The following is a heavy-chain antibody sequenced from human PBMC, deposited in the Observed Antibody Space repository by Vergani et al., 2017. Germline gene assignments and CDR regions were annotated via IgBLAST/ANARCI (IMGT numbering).Heavy chain of an antibody. Sequence: VQLVESGGGVVQPGRSLRLSCAASGFTFSSYAMTWVRQAPGKGLEWVSTISSDGGSTYYADSVKGRFTISRDNSKNTLSLQMNSLTAEDTAVYYCAKAPYDILTGYYKVPYYYYMDVWGKGTTVTVSS. V-gene: IGHV3-23*04. CDR3: AKAPYDILTGYYKVPYYYYMDV. CDR1: GFTFSSYA. J-gene: IGHJ6*03. D-gene: IGHD3-9*01. CDR2: ISSDGGST.